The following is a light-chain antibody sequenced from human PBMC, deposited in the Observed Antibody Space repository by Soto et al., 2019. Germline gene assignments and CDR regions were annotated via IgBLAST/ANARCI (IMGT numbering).Light chain of an antibody. Sequence: QPVLTQSSSASASLGSSVKLTCTLSSGHSSYIIAWHQQQPGKAPRYLMNLEGSGSFNKGSGVPDRFSGSSSGAARYLTISTLQFEDEADYYCETWDINTHVVFGGGTKLTVL. V-gene: IGLV4-60*02. CDR3: ETWDINTHVV. CDR2: LEGSGSF. J-gene: IGLJ2*01. CDR1: SGHSSYI.